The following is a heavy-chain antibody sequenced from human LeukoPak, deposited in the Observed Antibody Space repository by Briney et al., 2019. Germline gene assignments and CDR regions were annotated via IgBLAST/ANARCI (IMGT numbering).Heavy chain of an antibody. D-gene: IGHD3-10*01. CDR3: ARDGSGSYYYMDV. CDR2: INPYSGGT. Sequence: VASVTVSCKASGYSFTGYYMHWVRQAPGQGLEWMGWINPYSGGTNYAQKFQGRVTMTRDTSTSTVYMELSSLRSEDTAVYYCARDGSGSYYYMDVWGKGTTVTISS. CDR1: GYSFTGYY. V-gene: IGHV1-2*02. J-gene: IGHJ6*03.